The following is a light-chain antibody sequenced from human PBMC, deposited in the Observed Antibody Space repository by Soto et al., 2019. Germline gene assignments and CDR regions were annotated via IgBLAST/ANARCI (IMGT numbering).Light chain of an antibody. Sequence: EIVMTQSPATLSVAPGERATFSCVASQSVSSNLAWYQQKPGQAPRLLIYDASTKATVIPARFSGSGSGTEFTLTISSLQSEDFAVYYCQQYNDWPPITFGQGTRLEIK. CDR3: QQYNDWPPIT. J-gene: IGKJ5*01. CDR1: QSVSSN. V-gene: IGKV3-15*01. CDR2: DAS.